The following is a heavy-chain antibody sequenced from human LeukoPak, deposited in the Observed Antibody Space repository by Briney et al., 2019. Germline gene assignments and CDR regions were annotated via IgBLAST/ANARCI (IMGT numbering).Heavy chain of an antibody. CDR3: ARVDCSGGSCYLGDY. V-gene: IGHV1-2*02. J-gene: IGHJ4*02. CDR1: GYTFTGYY. D-gene: IGHD2-15*01. CDR2: INPNSGGT. Sequence: ASVKVSCKASGYTFTGYYMHWVRQAPGQGLEWMGWINPNSGGTNYAQKFQGRVTMTRDTSISTAYMELRSLRSDDTAVYYCARVDCSGGSCYLGDYWGQGTLVTVSS.